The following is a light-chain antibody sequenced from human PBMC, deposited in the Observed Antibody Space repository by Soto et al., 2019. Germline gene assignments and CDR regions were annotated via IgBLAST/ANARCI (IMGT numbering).Light chain of an antibody. J-gene: IGKJ5*01. CDR1: QSISSY. Sequence: DIQMTQSPSSLSASVGDIVTITCRASQSISSYLNWYQQKPGKAPKLLIYAASSLQSGVPSRFSGSGSGTDFTLTISSLQPEDFATYYCQQSYSTPFGQGTRLQIK. CDR3: QQSYSTP. CDR2: AAS. V-gene: IGKV1-39*01.